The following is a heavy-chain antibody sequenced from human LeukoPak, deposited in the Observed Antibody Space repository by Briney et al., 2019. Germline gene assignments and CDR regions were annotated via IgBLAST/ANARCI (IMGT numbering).Heavy chain of an antibody. V-gene: IGHV7-4-1*02. CDR2: INTNTGNP. Sequence: ASVKVSCKASGYTFTSYAMNWVRQAPRQGLEWMGWINTNTGNPTYAQGFTGRFVFSLDTSVSTAYLQISSLKAEDTAVYYCARGPYYYDSSGWFGPWGQGTLVTVSS. J-gene: IGHJ5*02. D-gene: IGHD3-22*01. CDR3: ARGPYYYDSSGWFGP. CDR1: GYTFTSYA.